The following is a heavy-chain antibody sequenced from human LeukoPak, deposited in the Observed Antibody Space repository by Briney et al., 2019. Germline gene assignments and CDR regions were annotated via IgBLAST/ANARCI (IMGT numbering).Heavy chain of an antibody. CDR3: ARVPYDFWSGYSYKYYYMDV. CDR1: GYTFTGYY. V-gene: IGHV1-2*06. Sequence: GASVKVSCKASGYTFTGYYIHWVRQAPGQGLEWMGRINPHSGDTDYAQKFQGRVTMTRDKSISTAYLELSRLISDDTAVYHCARVPYDFWSGYSYKYYYMDVWGKGTTVTVSS. J-gene: IGHJ6*03. CDR2: INPHSGDT. D-gene: IGHD3-3*01.